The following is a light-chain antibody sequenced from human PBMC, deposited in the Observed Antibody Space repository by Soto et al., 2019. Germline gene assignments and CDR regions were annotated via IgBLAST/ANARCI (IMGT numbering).Light chain of an antibody. Sequence: QSVLTQPPSVSAAPGQKVTISCSGRSSNIGNYDVSWYQQLPGTAPKLLIYESKRRPSGIPDRFSGSRSGTSATLAITGLQTGDEADYYCGTWDSSLNAGVFGGGTKVTVL. CDR2: ESK. J-gene: IGLJ3*02. CDR3: GTWDSSLNAGV. V-gene: IGLV1-51*02. CDR1: SSNIGNYD.